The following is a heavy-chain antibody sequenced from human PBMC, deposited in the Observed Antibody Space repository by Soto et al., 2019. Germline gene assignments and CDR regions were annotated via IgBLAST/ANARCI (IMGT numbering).Heavy chain of an antibody. Sequence: ASVKVSCKASGYTFLKYGINWVRQAPGQGLEWMGGIQTENDHARFAQKFEGRVTMTTDTSTRTVYMELRDLSSDDTAVYYCAKDLGSGYRFDYWGQGTPVTVSS. CDR2: IQTENDHA. CDR3: AKDLGSGYRFDY. J-gene: IGHJ4*02. D-gene: IGHD3-9*01. CDR1: GYTFLKYG. V-gene: IGHV1-18*01.